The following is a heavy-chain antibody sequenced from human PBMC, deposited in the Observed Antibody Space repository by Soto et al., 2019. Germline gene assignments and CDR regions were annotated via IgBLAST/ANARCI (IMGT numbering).Heavy chain of an antibody. V-gene: IGHV3-33*06. CDR1: GFTFSSYG. CDR3: AKWHTYNYDSLAFSGFDC. CDR2: IWYDGSNK. J-gene: IGHJ4*02. Sequence: PGGSLRLSCAASGFTFSSYGMHWVRQAPGKGLEWVAVIWYDGSNKYYADSVKGRFTISRDNSKNTLYLHMNSLRADDTAAYYCAKWHTYNYDSLAFSGFDCWGQGTQVTVSS. D-gene: IGHD3-16*01.